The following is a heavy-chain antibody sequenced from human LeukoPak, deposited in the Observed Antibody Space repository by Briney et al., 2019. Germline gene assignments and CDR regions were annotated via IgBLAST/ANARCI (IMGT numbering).Heavy chain of an antibody. V-gene: IGHV4-31*03. J-gene: IGHJ4*02. CDR1: GGSIGSGGYY. CDR2: IYYSGST. CDR3: AGAGYSYGLGIFDY. Sequence: SETLSLTCTVSGGSIGSGGYYWSWIRQHPGKGLEWIGYIYYSGSTYYNPSLKSRVTISVDTSKNQFSLKLSSVTAADTAVYYCAGAGYSYGLGIFDYWGQGTLVTVSS. D-gene: IGHD5-18*01.